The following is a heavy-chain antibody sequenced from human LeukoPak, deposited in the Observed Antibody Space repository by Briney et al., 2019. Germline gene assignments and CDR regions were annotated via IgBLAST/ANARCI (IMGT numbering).Heavy chain of an antibody. Sequence: RGAPLQISCEGSGSSFTSYWIGWVRPLPGKGLEWMGIIYPGDSVTRYSPSFQGEVTISADKSISTAYLQWSSLKASDTAMYYCARLVAARQSEFDYGGQGTRVTVS. D-gene: IGHD6-6*01. CDR3: ARLVAARQSEFDY. J-gene: IGHJ4*02. CDR1: GSSFTSYW. V-gene: IGHV5-51*01. CDR2: IYPGDSVT.